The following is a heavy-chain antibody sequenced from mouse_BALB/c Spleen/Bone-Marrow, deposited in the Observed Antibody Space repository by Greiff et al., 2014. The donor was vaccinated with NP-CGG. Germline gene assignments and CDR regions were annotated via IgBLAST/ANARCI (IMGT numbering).Heavy chain of an antibody. CDR3: ARGGISVDY. CDR1: GYVFSTYW. Sequence: VNLVESGAELVRPGSSVKISCESSGYVFSTYWINWVKQRPGQGLEWIGQIYPGDGDTDYNGKFKDKATLTADRSSNTAYMQLSSLTSEDSAVYFCARGGISVDYWGQGTTLTVSS. V-gene: IGHV1-80*01. CDR2: IYPGDGDT. J-gene: IGHJ2*01.